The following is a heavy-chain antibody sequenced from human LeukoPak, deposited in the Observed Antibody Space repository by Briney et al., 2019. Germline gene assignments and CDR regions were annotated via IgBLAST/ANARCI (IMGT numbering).Heavy chain of an antibody. Sequence: PSQTLSLTCTVSGGSISSGSYYWRWIRQPAGKGLEWIGRIYTSGSTNYNPSLKSRVTISVDTSKNQFSLKLSSVTAADTAVYYCARLKWGDWFDPWGQGTLVTVSS. D-gene: IGHD1-26*01. CDR1: GGSISSGSYY. CDR2: IYTSGST. J-gene: IGHJ5*02. CDR3: ARLKWGDWFDP. V-gene: IGHV4-61*02.